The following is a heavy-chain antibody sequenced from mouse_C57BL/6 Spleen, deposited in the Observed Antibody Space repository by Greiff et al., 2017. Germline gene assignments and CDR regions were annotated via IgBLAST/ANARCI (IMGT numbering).Heavy chain of an antibody. CDR1: GFTFSDYY. J-gene: IGHJ4*01. CDR3: ARHHDGYYGHDYAMDY. D-gene: IGHD2-3*01. Sequence: EVKLVESGGGLVQPGGSLKLSCAASGFTFSDYYMYWVRQTPETRLEWVAYISNGGGSTYYPDTVKGRFTISSDNAKNNLYLQMSRLKSEDTAMYYWARHHDGYYGHDYAMDYWGQGTSVTVSS. V-gene: IGHV5-12*01. CDR2: ISNGGGST.